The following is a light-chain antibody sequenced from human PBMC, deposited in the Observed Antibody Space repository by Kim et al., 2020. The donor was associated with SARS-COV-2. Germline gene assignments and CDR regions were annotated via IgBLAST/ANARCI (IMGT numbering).Light chain of an antibody. CDR3: HQYGSSPPYT. CDR2: GGT. V-gene: IGKV3-20*01. J-gene: IGKJ2*01. Sequence: SPGERATLSCRASQFVIASYLAWYQHKLGQAPRLLIYGGTNRATGIPDRFSGSVSGKDVTLTISRVEPEDFAVYYCHQYGSSPPYTFGQGTKLEI. CDR1: QFVIASY.